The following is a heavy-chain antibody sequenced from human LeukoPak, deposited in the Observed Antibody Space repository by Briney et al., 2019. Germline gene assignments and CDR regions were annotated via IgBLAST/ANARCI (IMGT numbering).Heavy chain of an antibody. Sequence: WETLSLTCTVSGGSISSYYWSWLRQPPGKGRAWVGYIYNRGNTNYNPSIKNQLTISVDTSKNQFSLKLSSVTAADTAVYYCAARDCSSTNCSFYYYYGMDVWGQGTTVTVSS. CDR1: GGSISSYY. CDR3: AARDCSSTNCSFYYYYGMDV. CDR2: IYNRGNT. D-gene: IGHD2-2*01. V-gene: IGHV4-59*08. J-gene: IGHJ6*02.